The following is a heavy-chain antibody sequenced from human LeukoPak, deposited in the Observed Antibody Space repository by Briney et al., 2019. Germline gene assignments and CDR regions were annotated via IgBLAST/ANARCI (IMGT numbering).Heavy chain of an antibody. Sequence: GGSLRLSCAASGFTFSSYSMNWVRQAPGKGLEWVSSISSSSSYIYYADSVKGRFTISRDNAKNSLYLQMSSLRAEDTAVYYCARLEYQLLSGGGAFDIWGQGTMVTVSS. D-gene: IGHD2-2*01. CDR1: GFTFSSYS. J-gene: IGHJ3*02. CDR2: ISSSSSYI. V-gene: IGHV3-21*01. CDR3: ARLEYQLLSGGGAFDI.